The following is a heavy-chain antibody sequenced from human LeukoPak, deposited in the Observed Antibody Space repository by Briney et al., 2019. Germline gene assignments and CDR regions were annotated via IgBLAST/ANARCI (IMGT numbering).Heavy chain of an antibody. D-gene: IGHD1-1*01. CDR3: AKQTPVQLEFDY. CDR1: GFTFSNYD. Sequence: PGGSLRLSCAASGFTFSNYDMNWARQAPGKGLEWVSGISGGGGSTYYADSVKGRFTISSDNSKNTLFLQMNSLRAEDTAIYYCAKQTPVQLEFDYWGQGTLVTVSS. CDR2: ISGGGGST. V-gene: IGHV3-23*01. J-gene: IGHJ4*02.